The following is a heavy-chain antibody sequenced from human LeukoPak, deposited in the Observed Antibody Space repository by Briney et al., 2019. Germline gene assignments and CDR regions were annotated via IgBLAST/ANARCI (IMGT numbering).Heavy chain of an antibody. J-gene: IGHJ4*02. D-gene: IGHD3-10*01. V-gene: IGHV1-69*05. CDR1: GGTCSSYA. CDR2: IIPIFGTA. CDR3: ASGGGALLWFGELSGGLDY. Sequence: SVKVSCKASGGTCSSYAISSVRQAPGQGLEWMGGIIPIFGTANYAQKFQGRVTITTDESTSTAYMELNSLRSEDTAVYYCASGGGALLWFGELSGGLDYWGQGTLVTVSS.